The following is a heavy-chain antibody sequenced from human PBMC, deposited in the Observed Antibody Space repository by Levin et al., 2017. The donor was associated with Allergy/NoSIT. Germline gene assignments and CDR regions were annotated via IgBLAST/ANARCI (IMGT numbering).Heavy chain of an antibody. J-gene: IGHJ6*03. CDR1: GGSISSYY. Sequence: SETLSLTCTVSGGSISSYYWSWIRQPPGKGLEWIGYIYYSGSTNYNPSLKSRVTISVDTSKNQFSLKLSSVTAADTAVYYCARSPAIAAAGLFYYDYYMDVWGKGTTVTVSS. CDR2: IYYSGST. CDR3: ARSPAIAAAGLFYYDYYMDV. D-gene: IGHD6-13*01. V-gene: IGHV4-59*01.